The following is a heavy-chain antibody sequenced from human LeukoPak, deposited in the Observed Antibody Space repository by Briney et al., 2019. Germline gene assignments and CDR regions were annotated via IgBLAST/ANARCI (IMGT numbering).Heavy chain of an antibody. CDR2: IRFDGSNT. Sequence: GGSLRLSCEASGFTFRNYDMYWVRQAPGMGLEWVAFIRFDGSNTHYGDSVKGRFTISRDNSKNTLYLQMNSLRVEDSALYYCSKVGGIVLAVSYYMDVWGKGTTVTVS. V-gene: IGHV3-30*02. J-gene: IGHJ6*03. D-gene: IGHD6-19*01. CDR3: SKVGGIVLAVSYYMDV. CDR1: GFTFRNYD.